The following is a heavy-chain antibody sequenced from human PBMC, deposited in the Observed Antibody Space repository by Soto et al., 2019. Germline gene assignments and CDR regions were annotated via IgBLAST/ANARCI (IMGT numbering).Heavy chain of an antibody. D-gene: IGHD3-3*01. V-gene: IGHV3-30-3*01. CDR1: GFTFSTYS. CDR3: ARAYVDFGNSWSGGFWFDP. J-gene: IGHJ5*02. Sequence: QVQLVESGGGVVQPGSSLRLSCAASGFTFSTYSMHWVRQAPGRGLERVAIMSYDGSNKYYADSVKGRFPISRDNSKITLYLQMNSLRAEDTAVFYCARAYVDFGNSWSGGFWFDPWGQGTLVTVAS. CDR2: MSYDGSNK.